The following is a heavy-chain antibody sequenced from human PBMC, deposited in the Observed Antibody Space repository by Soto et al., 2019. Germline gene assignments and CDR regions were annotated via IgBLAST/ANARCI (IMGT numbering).Heavy chain of an antibody. Sequence: PGGSLRLSCAASGFTFSSYGMHWVRQAPGKGLEWVAVISYDGSNKYYADSVKGRFTISRDNSKNTLYLQMNSLRAEDTAVYYCAKEEGLFESWYSYFQHRGQGTLVTVSS. D-gene: IGHD6-13*01. V-gene: IGHV3-30*18. CDR1: GFTFSSYG. J-gene: IGHJ1*01. CDR3: AKEEGLFESWYSYFQH. CDR2: ISYDGSNK.